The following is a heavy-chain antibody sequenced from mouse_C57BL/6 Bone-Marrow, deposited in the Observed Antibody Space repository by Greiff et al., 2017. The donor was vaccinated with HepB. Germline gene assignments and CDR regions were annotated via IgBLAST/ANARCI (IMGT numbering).Heavy chain of an antibody. CDR1: GYTFTSYG. J-gene: IGHJ4*01. CDR2: IYPRSGNT. D-gene: IGHD1-3*01. CDR3: AREWAMDY. V-gene: IGHV1-81*01. Sequence: VQLQQSGAELARPGSSVKLSCKASGYTFTSYGISWVKQRTGQGLEWIGEIYPRSGNTYYNEKFKSKATLTVDKPSSTAYMQLSSLTSEDSAVYYCAREWAMDYWGQGTSVTVSS.